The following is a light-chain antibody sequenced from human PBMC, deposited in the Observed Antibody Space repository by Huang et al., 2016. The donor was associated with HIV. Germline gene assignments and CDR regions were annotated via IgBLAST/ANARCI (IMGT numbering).Light chain of an antibody. CDR2: KAS. CDR3: QQYNSYSGK. V-gene: IGKV1-5*03. CDR1: QSIGTW. J-gene: IGKJ1*01. Sequence: DIQMTQSPSALYASVGDRVTITCRASQSIGTWLAWYQQKPGKPPKLLIYKASTLQGGVPSRFGGGGSGTEFTLTISSLQPDDFATYFCQQYNSYSGKFGQGTKVE.